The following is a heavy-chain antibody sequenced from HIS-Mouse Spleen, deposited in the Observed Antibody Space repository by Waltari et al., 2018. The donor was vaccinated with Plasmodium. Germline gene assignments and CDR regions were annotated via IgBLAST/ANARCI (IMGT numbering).Heavy chain of an antibody. Sequence: QLQLQESGPGLVKPSETLSRPCTVSGGSTRSTSYYWGGIRQPPGKGREWIGSIYYSGSTYYNPSLKSRVTISVDTSKNQFSLKLSSVTAADTAVYYCASLPRVEEVTTPFYYYYYGMDVWGQGTTVTVSS. J-gene: IGHJ6*02. CDR1: GGSTRSTSYY. CDR3: ASLPRVEEVTTPFYYYYYGMDV. V-gene: IGHV4-39*01. D-gene: IGHD4-4*01. CDR2: IYYSGST.